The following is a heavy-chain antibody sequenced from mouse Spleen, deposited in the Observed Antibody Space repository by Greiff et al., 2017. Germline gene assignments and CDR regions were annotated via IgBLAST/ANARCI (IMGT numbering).Heavy chain of an antibody. V-gene: IGHV3-6*01. J-gene: IGHJ4*01. CDR1: GYSITSGYY. CDR2: ISYDGSN. D-gene: IGHD2-14*01. Sequence: EVQLVESGPGLVKPSQSLSLTCSVTGYSITSGYYWNWIRQFPGNKLEWMGYISYDGSNNYNPSLKNRISITRDTSKNQFFLKLNSVTTEDTATYYCARDNYYRYDDGDYYAMDYWGQGTSVTVSS. CDR3: ARDNYYRYDDGDYYAMDY.